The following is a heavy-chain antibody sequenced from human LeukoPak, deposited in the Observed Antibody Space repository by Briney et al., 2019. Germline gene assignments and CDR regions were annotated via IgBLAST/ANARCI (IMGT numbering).Heavy chain of an antibody. V-gene: IGHV4-59*01. Sequence: PSETLSLTCTVSGGSISSYYWSWLRQPPGKGLEWIGYIYYSGSTNYNPSLESRDTISVDTSKNQFSLKLRSVTAADKAVYYCARGAKYDFWSGYYIYWGQGTLVTVSS. J-gene: IGHJ4*02. CDR1: GGSISSYY. CDR3: ARGAKYDFWSGYYIY. D-gene: IGHD3-3*01. CDR2: IYYSGST.